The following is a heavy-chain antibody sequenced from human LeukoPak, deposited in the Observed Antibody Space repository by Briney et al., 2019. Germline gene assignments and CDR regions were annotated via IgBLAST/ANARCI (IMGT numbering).Heavy chain of an antibody. CDR1: GFTFSSYG. Sequence: GGSLRLSCAASGFTFSSYGMHWVRQAPGKGLEWVAVISYDGSNKYYADSVKGRFTVSRDNSKNTLYLQMNSLRAEDTAVDYCAKDRGRAVAGEYFDYWGQGTLVTVFS. D-gene: IGHD6-19*01. CDR2: ISYDGSNK. J-gene: IGHJ4*02. CDR3: AKDRGRAVAGEYFDY. V-gene: IGHV3-30*18.